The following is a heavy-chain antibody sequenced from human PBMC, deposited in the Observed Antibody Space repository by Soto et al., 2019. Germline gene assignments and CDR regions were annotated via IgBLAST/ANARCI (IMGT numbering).Heavy chain of an antibody. D-gene: IGHD3-10*02. J-gene: IGHJ4*02. Sequence: QVQLVQSGAEVKKPGSSVKVSCTASGGTFSDYAFSWVRQAPGQGLEWMGGIIPMFSSSSFAQKFQGRLTITADDSTSNAYMSLSSLGSADTAMYYCAKDIGFEQHLFVFDLWGPGTLVTVSS. V-gene: IGHV1-69*01. CDR3: AKDIGFEQHLFVFDL. CDR1: GGTFSDYA. CDR2: IIPMFSSS.